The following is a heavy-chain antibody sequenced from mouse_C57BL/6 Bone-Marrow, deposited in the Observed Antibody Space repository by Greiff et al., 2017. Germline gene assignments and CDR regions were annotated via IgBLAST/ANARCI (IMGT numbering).Heavy chain of an antibody. Sequence: VQLQQSGPELVKPGASVKLSCKASGYTFTSYDINWVKQRPGQGLEWIGWIYPRDGSTKYNEKFKGKATLTVDTSSSTAYMELHSLTSEDSAVYFGARRGYYYGSSYAMDYWGQGTSVTVSS. CDR3: ARRGYYYGSSYAMDY. CDR1: GYTFTSYD. V-gene: IGHV1-85*01. CDR2: IYPRDGST. D-gene: IGHD1-1*01. J-gene: IGHJ4*01.